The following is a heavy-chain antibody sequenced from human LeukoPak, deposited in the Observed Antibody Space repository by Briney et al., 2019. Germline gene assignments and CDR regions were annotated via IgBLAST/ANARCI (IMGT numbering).Heavy chain of an antibody. J-gene: IGHJ4*02. CDR3: ARVFLIVAAGTLDY. Sequence: GGSLRLSCAASGFTFSDYYMRWIRQAPGKGLEWVSYISSSGSTKHYADSVKGRFTISRDNAKNSLYLQMNSLRAEDTAVYYCARVFLIVAAGTLDYWGQGTLVTVSS. CDR2: ISSSGSTK. CDR1: GFTFSDYY. D-gene: IGHD6-13*01. V-gene: IGHV3-11*01.